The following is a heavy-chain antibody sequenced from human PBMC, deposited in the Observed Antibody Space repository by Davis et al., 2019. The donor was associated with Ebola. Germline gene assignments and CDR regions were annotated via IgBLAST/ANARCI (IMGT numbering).Heavy chain of an antibody. CDR2: INSDGSST. CDR3: ARDYGGRWLQSPDY. Sequence: GESLKISCAASGFTFSSYWMHWVRQAPGKGLVWVSRINSDGSSTSYADSVKGRFTISRDNSKNTLYLQMNSLRAEDTAVYYCARDYGGRWLQSPDYWGQGTLVTVSS. CDR1: GFTFSSYW. V-gene: IGHV3-74*01. J-gene: IGHJ4*02. D-gene: IGHD5-24*01.